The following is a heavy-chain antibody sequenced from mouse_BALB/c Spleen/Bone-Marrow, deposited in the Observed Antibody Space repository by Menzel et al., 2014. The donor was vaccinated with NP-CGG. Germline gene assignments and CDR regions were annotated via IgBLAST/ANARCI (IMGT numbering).Heavy chain of an antibody. D-gene: IGHD2-4*01. V-gene: IGHV5-9-2*01. CDR3: ARHAYYDQTEVSFVY. CDR1: GFTFNSYG. CDR2: ISGGGSYT. J-gene: IGHJ3*01. Sequence: EVNVVESGGGLVKSGGSLKLSCAASGFTFNSYGMSWVRPTPEKRLEWAATISGGGSYTFYPDNVKGRFTISRDNAKNSLYLRLSSLRSEDTALYYCARHAYYDQTEVSFVYWGQGTLVTVSA.